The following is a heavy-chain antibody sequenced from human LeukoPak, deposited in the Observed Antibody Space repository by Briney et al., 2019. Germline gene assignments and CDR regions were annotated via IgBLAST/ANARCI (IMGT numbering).Heavy chain of an antibody. D-gene: IGHD6-13*01. J-gene: IGHJ3*02. CDR1: GFTFSSYA. CDR2: IKQDGSEK. Sequence: GGSLRLSCAASGFTFSSYAMSWVRQAPGKGLEWVANIKQDGSEKYHVDSVTGRFTISRDNAKNSLYLQMNSLRAEDTAVYYCASQIRDGSSRYRAFDIWGQGTMVTVSS. V-gene: IGHV3-7*01. CDR3: ASQIRDGSSRYRAFDI.